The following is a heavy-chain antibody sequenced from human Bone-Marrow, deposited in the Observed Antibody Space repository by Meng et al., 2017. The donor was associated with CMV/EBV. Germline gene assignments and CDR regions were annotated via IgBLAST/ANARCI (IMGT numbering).Heavy chain of an antibody. D-gene: IGHD6-19*01. CDR3: ARVLEYSSGSRWFDP. Sequence: ASVKVSCKASGGTFSSYAISWVRQAPGQGLEWMGWINPNSGGTNYAQKFQGRVTMTRDTSISTAYMELSRLRSDDTAVYYCARVLEYSSGSRWFDPGAREPWSPSPQ. CDR2: INPNSGGT. J-gene: IGHJ5*02. V-gene: IGHV1-2*02. CDR1: GGTFSSYA.